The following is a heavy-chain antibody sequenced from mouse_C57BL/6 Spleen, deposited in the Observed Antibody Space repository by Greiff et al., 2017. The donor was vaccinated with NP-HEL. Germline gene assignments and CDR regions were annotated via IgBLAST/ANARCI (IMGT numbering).Heavy chain of an antibody. J-gene: IGHJ3*01. Sequence: EVQLVESGEGLVQPGASLQLSCESNEYEFPSHDMSWVRKTPEKRLELFAAIISDGVSTYYPDTMERRFIISRDNTKKTLYLQMSSLRSEDTALYYCARHDRGWLPFAYWGQGTLVTVSA. V-gene: IGHV5-2*01. CDR3: ARHDRGWLPFAY. CDR1: EYEFPSHD. D-gene: IGHD2-3*01. CDR2: IISDGVST.